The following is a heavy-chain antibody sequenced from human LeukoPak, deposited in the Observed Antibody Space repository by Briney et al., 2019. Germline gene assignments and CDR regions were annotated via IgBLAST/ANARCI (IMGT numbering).Heavy chain of an antibody. J-gene: IGHJ4*02. D-gene: IGHD2-15*01. CDR3: ARPYCSGGSCYSGHFDY. CDR1: GFTFSSYG. CDR2: ILYDGSNK. V-gene: IGHV3-30*02. Sequence: PGGSLRLSCAASGFTFSSYGIHWVRQAPGKGLEGVAFILYDGSNKFYADSVKGRFTISKDNSKNTLYLQMNSLRAEDTAVYYCARPYCSGGSCYSGHFDYWGRGTLVTVSS.